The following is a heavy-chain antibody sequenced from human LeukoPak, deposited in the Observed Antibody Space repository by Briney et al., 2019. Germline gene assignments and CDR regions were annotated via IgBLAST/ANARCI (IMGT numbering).Heavy chain of an antibody. Sequence: GGSLRLSCAASGFTFSSYGMHWVRQAPGKGLEWVAVLSYDGSNKYYADSVKGRFTISRDNSKNTLYLQMNSLRAEDTAVYYCARDRDNYDFWSGLTSYYFDYWGQGTLVTVSS. D-gene: IGHD3-3*01. J-gene: IGHJ4*02. CDR1: GFTFSSYG. V-gene: IGHV3-30*03. CDR3: ARDRDNYDFWSGLTSYYFDY. CDR2: LSYDGSNK.